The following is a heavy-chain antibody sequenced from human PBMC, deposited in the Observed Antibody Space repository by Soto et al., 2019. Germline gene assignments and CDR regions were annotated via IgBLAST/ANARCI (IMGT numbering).Heavy chain of an antibody. V-gene: IGHV4-31*03. CDR3: ARGTWNDGVDLDY. CDR1: GGSSSSGGDY. CDR2: SYYSGST. Sequence: QVQLQESGPGLVKPSQTLSLTCTVAGGSSSSGGDYWSWIRQQPGTGLKWIGYSYYSGSTYYNPSRKSRVTISVDTAKNQFSLKLSSVTAADTAVYYCARGTWNDGVDLDYWGQGTLVTVSS. D-gene: IGHD1-1*01. J-gene: IGHJ4*02.